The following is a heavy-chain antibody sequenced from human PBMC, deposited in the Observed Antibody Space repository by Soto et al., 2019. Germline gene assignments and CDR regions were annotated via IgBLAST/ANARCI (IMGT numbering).Heavy chain of an antibody. CDR1: GYTFTSYY. Sequence: EASVKVSCKASGYTFTSYYMHWVRQAPGQGLEWMGIINPSGGSTSYAQKFQGRVTMTRDTSTSTVYMELSSLRSEDTAVYYCARDPVVAAIGYYYGMDVWGQGTTVTVSS. J-gene: IGHJ6*02. D-gene: IGHD2-15*01. CDR3: ARDPVVAAIGYYYGMDV. CDR2: INPSGGST. V-gene: IGHV1-46*01.